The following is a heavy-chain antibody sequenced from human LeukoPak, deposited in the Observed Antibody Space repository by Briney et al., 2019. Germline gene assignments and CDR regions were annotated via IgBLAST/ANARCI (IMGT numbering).Heavy chain of an antibody. CDR1: GGTFSSYA. CDR2: IIPIFGTA. D-gene: IGHD4-11*01. V-gene: IGHV1-69*13. J-gene: IGHJ6*03. Sequence: GASVKVSCKASGGTFSSYAISWVRQAPGQGLEWMGGIIPIFGTANYAQKFQGRVTITADESTSTAYMELSSLRSEDTAVYYCARGGDSGSNYLYYYYYYYMDVWGKGTTVTVSS. CDR3: ARGGDSGSNYLYYYYYYYMDV.